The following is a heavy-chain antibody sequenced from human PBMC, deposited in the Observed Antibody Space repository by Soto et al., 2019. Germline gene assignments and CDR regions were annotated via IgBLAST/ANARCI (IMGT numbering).Heavy chain of an antibody. V-gene: IGHV1-69*05. CDR2: IMPMFGVT. J-gene: IGHJ6*02. Sequence: QVQLVQSGAEVKKPGSSVKVSCRASGGTFSSHTISWVRQAPGQGLEWMGGIMPMFGVTNYARKFQGRLTKTPNESTNTAHMGGRSLNTGDPAVDFRAGEGVTTSMSLPWMGYHYYGLDVWGQGTTVIVSS. D-gene: IGHD1-26*01. CDR1: GGTFSSHT. CDR3: AGEGVTTSMSLPWMGYHYYGLDV.